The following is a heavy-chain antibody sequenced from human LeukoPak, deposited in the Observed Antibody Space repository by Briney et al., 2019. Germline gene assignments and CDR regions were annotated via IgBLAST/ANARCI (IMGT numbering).Heavy chain of an antibody. Sequence: KSSETLSLTCTVSDDSISNYYWTWIRQPPGKGLEWIGYIYYTGSTKYNPSLKSRVTISVDTSKNQFFLNLYSVTAADTAVYYCARSGTRAYQHMDVWGKGTTVTVSS. D-gene: IGHD3-3*01. V-gene: IGHV4-59*01. CDR2: IYYTGST. CDR3: ARSGTRAYQHMDV. J-gene: IGHJ6*03. CDR1: DDSISNYY.